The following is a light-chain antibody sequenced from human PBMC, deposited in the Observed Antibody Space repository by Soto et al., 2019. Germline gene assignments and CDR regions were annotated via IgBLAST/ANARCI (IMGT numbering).Light chain of an antibody. Sequence: EIVVTQTPTTLSVYPGERTNLSCRASQSVSRNLALYQQKPGQAPRLPIYGASTRATGIPARFSGSGSGTEFTLTISSLQPEDFAVYYCQQYNNWPTITFGGGTQVDIK. CDR1: QSVSRN. V-gene: IGKV3-15*01. CDR3: QQYNNWPTIT. J-gene: IGKJ4*01. CDR2: GAS.